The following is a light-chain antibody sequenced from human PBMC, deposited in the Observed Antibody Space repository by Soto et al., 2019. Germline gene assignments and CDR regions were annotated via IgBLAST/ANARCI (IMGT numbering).Light chain of an antibody. CDR1: QSVRSN. V-gene: IGKV3-15*01. CDR3: QQYGSSPPWT. Sequence: EIVMTQSPGTLSVSPGERATLSCMASQSVRSNLAWYQQKPGQAPRLLIYGASTRATGIPAGLSGSGSGTEFTLTISSLEPEDFAVYYCQQYGSSPPWTFGQGTKVDIK. J-gene: IGKJ1*01. CDR2: GAS.